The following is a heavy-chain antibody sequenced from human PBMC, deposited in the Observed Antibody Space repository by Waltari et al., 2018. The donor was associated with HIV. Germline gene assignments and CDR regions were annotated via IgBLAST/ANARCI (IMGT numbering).Heavy chain of an antibody. CDR3: AKDEMHSGYETDY. V-gene: IGHV3-23*01. CDR2: ISGSGGST. CDR1: GFTFSSYA. Sequence: EVQLLESGGGLVQPGGSLRLSCAASGFTFSSYAMSWVRQAPGKGLEWVSAISGSGGSTYYAGSVKGRFTISRDNSKNALYLQMNSLRAEDTAVDYCAKDEMHSGYETDYWGQGTLVTVSS. J-gene: IGHJ4*02. D-gene: IGHD5-12*01.